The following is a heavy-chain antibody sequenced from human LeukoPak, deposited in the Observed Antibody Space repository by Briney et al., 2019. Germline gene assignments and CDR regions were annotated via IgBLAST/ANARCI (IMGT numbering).Heavy chain of an antibody. J-gene: IGHJ6*02. CDR3: ARHDYDSSGYYGYYGMDV. CDR1: GFTVSSNY. CDR2: IYSGGGT. D-gene: IGHD3-22*01. Sequence: TGGSLRLSCAASGFTVSSNYMSWVRQAPGKGLEWVSVIYSGGGTYYADSVKGRFTISRDNSKNTLYLQMNSLRAEDTAVYYCARHDYDSSGYYGYYGMDVWGQGTTVTVSS. V-gene: IGHV3-66*04.